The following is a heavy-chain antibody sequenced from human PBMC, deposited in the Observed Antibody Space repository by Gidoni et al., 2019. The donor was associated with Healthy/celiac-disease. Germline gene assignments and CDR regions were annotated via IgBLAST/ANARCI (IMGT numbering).Heavy chain of an antibody. CDR3: AREYYDSSGYYHRGAFDI. J-gene: IGHJ3*02. Sequence: EVQLVETGGGLIQPGGSLRLSCAASGFTVSSNYMSWVRQAPGKGLEWVSVIYSGGSTYYADSVKGRFTISRDNSKNTLYLQMNSLRAEDTAVYYCAREYYDSSGYYHRGAFDIWGQGTMVTVSS. CDR2: IYSGGST. D-gene: IGHD3-22*01. V-gene: IGHV3-53*02. CDR1: GFTVSSNY.